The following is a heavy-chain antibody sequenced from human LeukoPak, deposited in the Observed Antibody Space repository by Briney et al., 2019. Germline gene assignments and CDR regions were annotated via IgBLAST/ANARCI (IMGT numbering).Heavy chain of an antibody. J-gene: IGHJ6*02. CDR3: ARGGIAAVGTVYYYGMDV. V-gene: IGHV1-8*01. CDR2: MNPNSGNT. CDR1: GYTFTSYD. D-gene: IGHD6-13*01. Sequence: ASVKVSCKASGYTFTSYDINWVRQATGQGLEWMGWMNPNSGNTGYAQKFQGRVTMTRNTSISTAYMELSSLRSEDTAVYYCARGGIAAVGTVYYYGMDVWGQGTTVTVSS.